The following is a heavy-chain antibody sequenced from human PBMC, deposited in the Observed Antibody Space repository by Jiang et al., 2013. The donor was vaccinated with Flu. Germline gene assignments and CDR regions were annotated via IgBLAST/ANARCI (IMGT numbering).Heavy chain of an antibody. CDR1: GDSVSNNRAA. CDR3: ARGPRRLLNFDI. CDR2: TYYRSNWYK. Sequence: LTCDISGDSVSNNRAAWNWIRQSPSRGLEWLGRTYYRSNWYKDYGVSVKGRITINPDTSKNQFSLQLKSVTPEDTAVYYCARGPRRLLNFDIWGQGTVVTVSS. D-gene: IGHD2/OR15-2a*01. J-gene: IGHJ3*02. V-gene: IGHV6-1*01.